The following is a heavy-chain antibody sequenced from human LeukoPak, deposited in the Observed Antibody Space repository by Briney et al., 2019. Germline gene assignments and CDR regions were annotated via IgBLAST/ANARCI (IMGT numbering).Heavy chain of an antibody. Sequence: SETLSLTCAVYGGSFSGYYWSWIRQPPGKGLGWMGEIIESGGTNYIPHLKCRATISVDTSKNQFSLKLSSVTAADTAVYYCARVSGAYNWNSRAAFDYWGQGTLVTVSS. V-gene: IGHV4-34*12. J-gene: IGHJ4*02. CDR1: GGSFSGYY. CDR3: ARVSGAYNWNSRAAFDY. D-gene: IGHD1-7*01. CDR2: IIESGGT.